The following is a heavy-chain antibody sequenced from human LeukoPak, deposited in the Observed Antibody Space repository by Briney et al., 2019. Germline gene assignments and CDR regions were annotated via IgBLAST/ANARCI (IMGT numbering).Heavy chain of an antibody. V-gene: IGHV3-23*01. CDR1: GFTFNAYA. Sequence: GGSLRLSCAAPGFTFNAYAMSWVRQAPGKGLKWASSISGSGGSTYYAGSVKGRFTISRDNSRNTLYLQMNSLGAEDTAVYYCASNWRGCSSTTCYGGGLDYWGQGILVTVSS. CDR2: ISGSGGST. D-gene: IGHD2-2*01. CDR3: ASNWRGCSSTTCYGGGLDY. J-gene: IGHJ4*02.